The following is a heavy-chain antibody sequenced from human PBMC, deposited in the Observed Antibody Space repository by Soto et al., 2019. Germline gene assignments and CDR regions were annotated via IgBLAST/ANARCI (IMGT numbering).Heavy chain of an antibody. Sequence: GGSLRLSCAASGFIFGNYAMGWVRQAPGKGLEWFSAINAGGDYTYSADYVKGRFTLSRDNSKNTLYPQMDSLRVDDTAIYFCAKGSGGGRPYYFDNWGHGTLVIVSS. CDR2: INAGGDYT. V-gene: IGHV3-23*01. J-gene: IGHJ4*01. D-gene: IGHD2-15*01. CDR3: AKGSGGGRPYYFDN. CDR1: GFIFGNYA.